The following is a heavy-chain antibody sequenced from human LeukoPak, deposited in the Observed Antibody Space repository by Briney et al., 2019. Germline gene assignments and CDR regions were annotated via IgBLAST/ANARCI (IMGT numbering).Heavy chain of an antibody. CDR2: IYSGGST. V-gene: IGHV3-53*01. D-gene: IGHD1-26*01. J-gene: IGHJ3*02. CDR1: GFTFSSYS. Sequence: GGSLRLSCAASGFTFSSYSMNWVRQAPGKGLEWVSIIYSGGSTFYADSVKGRFTISRDNSKNTLYLQMNSLRAEDTAVYYCARGGSYLSAFDIWGQGTMVTVSS. CDR3: ARGGSYLSAFDI.